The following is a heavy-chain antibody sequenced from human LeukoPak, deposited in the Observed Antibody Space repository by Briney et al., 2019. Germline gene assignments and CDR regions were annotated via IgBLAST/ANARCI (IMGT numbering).Heavy chain of an antibody. CDR2: IYYSGST. V-gene: IGHV4-61*01. D-gene: IGHD2-15*01. CDR3: ARGGGPYYYYMDV. Sequence: SETLSLTCTVSGGSISSSSYYWSWIRQPPGKGLEWIGYIYYSGSTNYNPSLKSRVTISVDTSKNQFSLKLSSVTAADTAVYYCARGGGPYYYYMDVWGKGTTVTVSS. CDR1: GGSISSSSYY. J-gene: IGHJ6*03.